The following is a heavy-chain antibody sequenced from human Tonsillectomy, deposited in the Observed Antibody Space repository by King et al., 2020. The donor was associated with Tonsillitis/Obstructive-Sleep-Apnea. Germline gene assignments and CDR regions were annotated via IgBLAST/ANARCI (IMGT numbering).Heavy chain of an antibody. D-gene: IGHD6-6*01. V-gene: IGHV3-11*05. CDR3: ARDVTGQLVNFDV. CDR1: GFPFGDYY. J-gene: IGHJ4*02. Sequence: VQLVESGGGLVKPGGSLRLSCAASGFPFGDYYMSWIRQAPGKGLEWVSYISTGSSYTDYADSVKGRFTISRDNAKGSLYLQMNSLRAEDTGVYYCARDVTGQLVNFDVWGQGTLVTVSS. CDR2: ISTGSSYT.